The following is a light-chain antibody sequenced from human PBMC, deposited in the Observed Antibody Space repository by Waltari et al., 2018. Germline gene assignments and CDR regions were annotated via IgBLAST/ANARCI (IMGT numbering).Light chain of an antibody. J-gene: IGLJ1*01. V-gene: IGLV3-27*01. CDR2: QES. CDR3: YSTTDNDLGV. Sequence: SSELTQPSSVSVSPGQTARITCSGDMLPKKYTRWFQQKPGQTPVLVLYQESARPSGIPDRFSGSSSGTTVTVTISGAQVEDEADYYCYSTTDNDLGVFGPGTRVTVL. CDR1: MLPKKY.